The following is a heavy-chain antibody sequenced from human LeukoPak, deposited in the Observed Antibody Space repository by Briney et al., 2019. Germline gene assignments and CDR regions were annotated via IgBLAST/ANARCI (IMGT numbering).Heavy chain of an antibody. CDR3: ARDRQYCSGGSCYPLFDY. V-gene: IGHV3-21*01. CDR1: GFTFGSYS. D-gene: IGHD2-15*01. Sequence: GGSLRLSCAASGFTFGSYSMDWVRQAPGKRLEWVSSISSSSSYIYYADSVKGRFTISRDNAKNSLYLQMNSLRAEDTAVYYCARDRQYCSGGSCYPLFDYWGQGTLVTVSS. J-gene: IGHJ4*02. CDR2: ISSSSSYI.